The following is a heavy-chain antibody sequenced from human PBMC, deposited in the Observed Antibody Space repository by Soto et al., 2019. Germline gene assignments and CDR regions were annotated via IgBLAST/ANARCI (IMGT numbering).Heavy chain of an antibody. CDR2: IYYSGST. D-gene: IGHD4-17*01. J-gene: IGHJ4*02. V-gene: IGHV4-59*08. Sequence: SETLSLTCTVSGGSISSYYWSWIRQPPGKGLEWIGYIYYSGSTNYNPSIKSRVTISVDTSKNQFSLKLSSVTAADTAVYYCARRYGPGFDYWGQGTLVTVSS. CDR3: ARRYGPGFDY. CDR1: GGSISSYY.